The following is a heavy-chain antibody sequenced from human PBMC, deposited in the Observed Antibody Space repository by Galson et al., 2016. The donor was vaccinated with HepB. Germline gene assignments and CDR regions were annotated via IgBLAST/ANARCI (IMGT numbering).Heavy chain of an antibody. CDR2: ISGSGFST. J-gene: IGHJ4*02. CDR3: ARDFFTVTDTSG. Sequence: SLRLSCAASGFTFSDYYMSWIRQAPGKGLEWVSFISGSGFSTNYAGSVKGRFTISTDNAKNTLYLQMNSLRAEDTAIYYCARDFFTVTDTSGWGQGTLVTVSS. D-gene: IGHD6-19*01. V-gene: IGHV3-11*06. CDR1: GFTFSDYY.